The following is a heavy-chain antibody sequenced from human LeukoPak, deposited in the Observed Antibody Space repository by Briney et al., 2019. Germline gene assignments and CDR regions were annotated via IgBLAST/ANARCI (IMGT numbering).Heavy chain of an antibody. CDR2: ISGSGGST. CDR1: GFTFSSYA. Sequence: GGSLRLSCAVSGFTFSSYAMRWVRQTPGKGLEWVSGISGSGGSTDYADSVKGRFTISRDTSKNTLYLQINSLRVEDTAVYYCIVFGDSNHWGQGTLVTVSS. D-gene: IGHD4-17*01. V-gene: IGHV3-23*01. J-gene: IGHJ5*02. CDR3: IVFGDSNH.